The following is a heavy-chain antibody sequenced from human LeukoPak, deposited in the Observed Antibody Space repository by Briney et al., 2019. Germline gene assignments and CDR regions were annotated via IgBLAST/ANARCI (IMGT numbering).Heavy chain of an antibody. Sequence: SGPTLVNPTQTLTLTCTSSGFSLSTSGVGVGWIRQPPGKALEWLALIYWNDDKRYSPSLKSRLTITKDTSKNQVVLTMTNMDPVDTATYYCARLYCSSTSCYRPYNWFDPWGQGTLVTVSS. V-gene: IGHV2-5*01. CDR3: ARLYCSSTSCYRPYNWFDP. CDR1: GFSLSTSGVG. CDR2: IYWNDDK. J-gene: IGHJ5*02. D-gene: IGHD2-2*01.